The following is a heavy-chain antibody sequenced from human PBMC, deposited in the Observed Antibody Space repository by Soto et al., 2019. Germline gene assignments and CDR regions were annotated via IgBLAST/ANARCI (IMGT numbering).Heavy chain of an antibody. CDR3: ARISTHEYDISDYYSPTYYFDS. D-gene: IGHD3-22*01. CDR1: GYSISSGYY. V-gene: IGHV4-38-2*01. Sequence: PSETLSLTCDVSGYSISSGYYWGWIRQPPGKGLEWIGSMYHSGRSQYAPSLKSRVTISVDTSRNQFPLRLTSVTAADTAVYYCARISTHEYDISDYYSPTYYFDSWSQGSLVTVSS. J-gene: IGHJ4*02. CDR2: MYHSGRS.